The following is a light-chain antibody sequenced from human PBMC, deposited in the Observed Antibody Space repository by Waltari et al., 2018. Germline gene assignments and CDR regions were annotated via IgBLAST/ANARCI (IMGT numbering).Light chain of an antibody. Sequence: QSALTQPASVSGSPGQSITISCTGTSSHVGGYNYVSWYQQYPGNAPKLMIYDVSKRPSGVSNRCSCSKSGNTASLTISGLQAEDEADYYCCSYAGSSTHVLFGGGTKLTVL. V-gene: IGLV2-23*02. J-gene: IGLJ2*01. CDR3: CSYAGSSTHVL. CDR1: SSHVGGYNY. CDR2: DVS.